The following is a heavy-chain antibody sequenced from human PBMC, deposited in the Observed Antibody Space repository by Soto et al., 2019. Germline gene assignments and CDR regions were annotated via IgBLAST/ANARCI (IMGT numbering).Heavy chain of an antibody. D-gene: IGHD5-12*01. CDR2: IYYSGIT. CDR3: ARGGDVVAKKYYFDY. CDR1: GGSISSGGYY. J-gene: IGHJ4*02. V-gene: IGHV4-31*03. Sequence: LTCTVSGGSISSGGYYWTWIRQHPEKGLEWIAYIYYSGITYYNPSLRSRLTISVDLSKNQCSLNLTSVTAADTAVYYCARGGDVVAKKYYFDYWGQGALVTVSS.